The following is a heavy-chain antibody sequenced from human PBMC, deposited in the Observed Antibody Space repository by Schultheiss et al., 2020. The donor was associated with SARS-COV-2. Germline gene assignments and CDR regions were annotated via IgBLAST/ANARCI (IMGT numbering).Heavy chain of an antibody. J-gene: IGHJ4*02. D-gene: IGHD3-16*01. Sequence: GGSLRLSCAASGFTFDDYAMHWVRQAPGKGLEWVAVISYDGSNKYYADSVKGRFTISRDNSKNTLYLQMNSLRAEDTAVYYCARDDPIGPITFGGVIDYWGQGTLVTVSS. V-gene: IGHV3-30*03. CDR1: GFTFDDYA. CDR3: ARDDPIGPITFGGVIDY. CDR2: ISYDGSNK.